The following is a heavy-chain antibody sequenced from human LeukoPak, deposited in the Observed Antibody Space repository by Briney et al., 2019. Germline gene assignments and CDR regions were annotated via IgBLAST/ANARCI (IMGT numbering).Heavy chain of an antibody. CDR3: ARDPLLTLSSIAAAATVHYGMEV. J-gene: IGHJ6*02. CDR2: IYYSGST. V-gene: IGHV4-30-4*01. CDR1: GGSISSGDYY. Sequence: SETLSLTCTVSGGSISSGDYYWSWIRQPPGKGLEWIGYIYYSGSTYYNPSLKSRVTISVDTSKNQFSLKLSSVTAADTAVYYCARDPLLTLSSIAAAATVHYGMEVWGQGTTVTVSS. D-gene: IGHD6-13*01.